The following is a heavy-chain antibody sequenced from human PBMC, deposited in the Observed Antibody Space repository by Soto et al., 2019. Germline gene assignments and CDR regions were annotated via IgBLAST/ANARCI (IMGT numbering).Heavy chain of an antibody. CDR3: ARGLECRGYCLDKPTWFAP. Sequence: SVKVSCKASGGTFSTYTFSWVRQAPGQGLEWMGRIIPIFGTPYYAQKFQGRVTITADKSTSTVYMELSSLRSDDTAVYFCARGLECRGYCLDKPTWFAPWGQGTLVTVSS. CDR2: IIPIFGTP. J-gene: IGHJ5*02. V-gene: IGHV1-69*06. CDR1: GGTFSTYT. D-gene: IGHD2-15*01.